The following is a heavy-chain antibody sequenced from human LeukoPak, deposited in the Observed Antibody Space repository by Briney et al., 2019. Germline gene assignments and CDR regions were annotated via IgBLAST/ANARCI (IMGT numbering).Heavy chain of an antibody. CDR3: ARDSYPRYYYGSGSYHDY. J-gene: IGHJ4*02. Sequence: ASVKVSCKASGYTFTSYAVNWVRQAPGQRPEWMGGINTNTGDPTYAQGFTGRFVFSLDTSVSTAYLQISSITAADTAVYYCARDSYPRYYYGSGSYHDYWGQGTLVTVSS. V-gene: IGHV7-4-1*02. CDR2: INTNTGDP. D-gene: IGHD3-10*01. CDR1: GYTFTSYA.